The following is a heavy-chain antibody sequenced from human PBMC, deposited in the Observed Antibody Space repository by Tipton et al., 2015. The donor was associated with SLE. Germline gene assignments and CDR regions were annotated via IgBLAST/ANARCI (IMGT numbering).Heavy chain of an antibody. CDR1: GASISTHY. CDR3: ARDSAVNFWYFDL. V-gene: IGHV4-59*11. CDR2: ISYTGNT. J-gene: IGHJ2*01. Sequence: TLSLTCTVSGASISTHYWSWIRQPPGKGLKWIGYISYTGNTNFNPSLKSRVTMSVATSKDQFSLRLTSVTAADTAMYYCARDSAVNFWYFDLWGRGTLVTVSS.